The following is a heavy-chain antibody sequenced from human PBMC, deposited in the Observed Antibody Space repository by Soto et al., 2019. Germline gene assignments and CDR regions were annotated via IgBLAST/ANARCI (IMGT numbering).Heavy chain of an antibody. V-gene: IGHV3-74*01. Sequence: EVQLVESGGGLVQSGGSLGLSCVASGFSFSSYWMHWVRQAPGKGLVWVARISSDGTTTTYADSANGRFTFSRDNAANTLYLQMSSLRAEDTAVYYCAREYYGVLTGYYNDYWGQGTLVTVSS. J-gene: IGHJ4*02. CDR2: ISSDGTTT. CDR1: GFSFSSYW. CDR3: AREYYGVLTGYYNDY. D-gene: IGHD3-9*01.